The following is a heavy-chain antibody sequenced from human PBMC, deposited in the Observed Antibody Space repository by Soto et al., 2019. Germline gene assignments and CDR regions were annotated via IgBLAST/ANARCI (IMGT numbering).Heavy chain of an antibody. CDR2: ISDSGST. D-gene: IGHD3-22*01. V-gene: IGHV4-31*03. CDR1: GGSISDGYY. Sequence: QVQLQESGPGLVKPSQTLSLTCTVSGGSISDGYYWSWIRQHPGKGLEWIGSISDSGSTSSNPSLKSGLTIAADTSKNQFSLNLSSVTAADTAVYYCARRDRSGYSYWLDTWGQGTLVTVSS. CDR3: ARRDRSGYSYWLDT. J-gene: IGHJ5*02.